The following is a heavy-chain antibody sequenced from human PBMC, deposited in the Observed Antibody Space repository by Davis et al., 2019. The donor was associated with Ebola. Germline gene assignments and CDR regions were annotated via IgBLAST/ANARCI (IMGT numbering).Heavy chain of an antibody. D-gene: IGHD6-6*01. CDR1: AFRFSSYW. CDR2: INQDGTPI. V-gene: IGHV3-7*01. J-gene: IGHJ4*02. CDR3: ARFSRGSIETY. Sequence: GGSLRLSCAASAFRFSSYWISWVRQAPGKGLEWVANINQDGTPIDSVDSVRGRFTFSRDNAKNALYLQMNSLRVEDTAIYYCARFSRGSIETYWGQGTLVTVSS.